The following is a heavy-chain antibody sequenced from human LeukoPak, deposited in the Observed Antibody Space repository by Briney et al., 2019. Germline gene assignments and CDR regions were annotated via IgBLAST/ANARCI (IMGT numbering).Heavy chain of an antibody. J-gene: IGHJ6*02. D-gene: IGHD2-15*01. Sequence: ASVKVSCKASGYTFTSYGISWVRQAPGQGLEWMGWISAYNGNTNYAQKLQGRVTMTTDTSTSTAHMELRSLRSDDTAVYYCARDRYCSGGSCYSTGYYYYGMDVWGQGTTVTVSS. V-gene: IGHV1-18*01. CDR3: ARDRYCSGGSCYSTGYYYYGMDV. CDR1: GYTFTSYG. CDR2: ISAYNGNT.